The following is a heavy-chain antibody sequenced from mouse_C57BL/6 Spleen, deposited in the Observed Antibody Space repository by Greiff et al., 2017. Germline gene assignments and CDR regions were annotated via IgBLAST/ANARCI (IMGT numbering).Heavy chain of an antibody. CDR2: IDPSDSYT. V-gene: IGHV1-50*01. CDR1: GYTFTSYW. CDR3: ARTDLLYGSPPWFAY. D-gene: IGHD1-1*01. Sequence: QVQLQQPGAELVKPGASVKLSCKASGYTFTSYWMQWVKQRPGQGLEWIGEIDPSDSYTNYNQKFKGKATLTVDTSSSTAYMQLSSLTSEDSAVYYCARTDLLYGSPPWFAYWGQGTLVTVSA. J-gene: IGHJ3*01.